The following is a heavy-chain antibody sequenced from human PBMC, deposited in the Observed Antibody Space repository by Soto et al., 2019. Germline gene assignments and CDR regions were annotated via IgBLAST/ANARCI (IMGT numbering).Heavy chain of an antibody. CDR2: IIPIFGTA. V-gene: IGHV1-69*05. J-gene: IGHJ5*02. CDR1: GGTFSSYA. Sequence: QVQLVQSGAEVKKPGSSVKVSCKASGGTFSSYAISWVRQAPGQGLEWMGGIIPIFGTANYAQKLPGRVTITLDESTSTRDMGLSSLRAEIKAVYYCARGRGYTDGSSVLWFDPRGHGPLVTDSS. D-gene: IGHD5-18*01. CDR3: ARGRGYTDGSSVLWFDP.